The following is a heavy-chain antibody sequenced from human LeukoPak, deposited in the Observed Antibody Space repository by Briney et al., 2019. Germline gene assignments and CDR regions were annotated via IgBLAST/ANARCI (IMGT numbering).Heavy chain of an antibody. CDR3: AGDWGASTLVEY. CDR2: INPNTGGT. CDR1: GYTFNDYY. V-gene: IGHV1-2*02. J-gene: IGHJ4*02. D-gene: IGHD2/OR15-2a*01. Sequence: ASVKVSCKASGYTFNDYYIHWVRQAPGQGLEWMGWINPNTGGTNYGQKFQGRVTMTRDTSISTAYMELSRLRSDDTALYYCAGDWGASTLVEYWGQGTLVTVSS.